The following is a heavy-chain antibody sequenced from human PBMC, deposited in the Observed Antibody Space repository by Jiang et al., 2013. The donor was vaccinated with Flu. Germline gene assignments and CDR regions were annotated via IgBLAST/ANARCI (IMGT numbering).Heavy chain of an antibody. CDR3: ARNPDEMAKGYFDY. J-gene: IGHJ4*02. D-gene: IGHD5-24*01. Sequence: VKKPGSSVKVSCKASGGTFSXYAISWVRQAPGQGLEWMGGIIPIFGTANYAQKFQGRVTITADESTSTAYMELSSLRSEDTAVYYCARNPDEMAKGYFDYWGQGTLVTVSS. CDR1: GGTFSXYA. CDR2: IIPIFGTA. V-gene: IGHV1-69*01.